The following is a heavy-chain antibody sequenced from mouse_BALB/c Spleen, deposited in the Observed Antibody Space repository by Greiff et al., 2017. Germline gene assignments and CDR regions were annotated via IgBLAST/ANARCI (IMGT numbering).Heavy chain of an antibody. CDR3: ARESGITTAWFAY. Sequence: VQLKESGPGLVAPSQSLSITCTVSGFSLTSYGVHWVRQPPGKGLEWLGVIWAGGSTNYNSALMSRLSISKDNSKSQVFLKMNSLQTDDTAMYYCARESGITTAWFAYWGQGTLVTVSA. CDR1: GFSLTSYG. V-gene: IGHV2-9*02. J-gene: IGHJ3*01. D-gene: IGHD2-4*01. CDR2: IWAGGST.